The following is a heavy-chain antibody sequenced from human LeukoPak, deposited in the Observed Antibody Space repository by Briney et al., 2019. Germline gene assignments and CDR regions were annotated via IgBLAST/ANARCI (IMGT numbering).Heavy chain of an antibody. CDR1: GGSFSGYY. CDR3: ATGSGSPPEFDY. V-gene: IGHV4-34*01. J-gene: IGHJ4*02. Sequence: SETLSLTCAVYGGSFSGYYWSWIRQPPGKGLEWIGEINHSGSTNYNPSLKSRVTISVDTSKNQFSLKLSSVTAADTAVYYCATGSGSPPEFDYWGQGTLVTVSS. D-gene: IGHD3-10*01. CDR2: INHSGST.